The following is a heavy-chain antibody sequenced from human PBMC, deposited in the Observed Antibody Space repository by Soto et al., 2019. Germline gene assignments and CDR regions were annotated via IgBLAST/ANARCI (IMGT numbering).Heavy chain of an antibody. CDR2: INHSGST. Sequence: SETLSLTCAVYGGSFSCYYWSWIRQPPGKGLEWIGEINHSGSTNYNPSLKSRVTISVDTSKNQFSLKLSSVTAADTAVYYCARFSYYDYVDYWGQGTLVTVSS. V-gene: IGHV4-34*01. J-gene: IGHJ4*02. CDR3: ARFSYYDYVDY. CDR1: GGSFSCYY. D-gene: IGHD3-16*01.